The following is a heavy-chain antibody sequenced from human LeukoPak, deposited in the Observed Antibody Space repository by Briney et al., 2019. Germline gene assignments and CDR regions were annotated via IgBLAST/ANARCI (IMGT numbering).Heavy chain of an antibody. Sequence: SETLSLTCAVYDGSFSGYYWSWNRQPPGKGLEWNGEINHSGSTNYNPSLKSRVTISVDTSKNQFSLKLSSVTAADTAVYYCARGFINFWSGYHDYWGQGTLVTVSS. CDR3: ARGFINFWSGYHDY. CDR2: INHSGST. D-gene: IGHD3-3*01. CDR1: DGSFSGYY. J-gene: IGHJ4*02. V-gene: IGHV4-34*01.